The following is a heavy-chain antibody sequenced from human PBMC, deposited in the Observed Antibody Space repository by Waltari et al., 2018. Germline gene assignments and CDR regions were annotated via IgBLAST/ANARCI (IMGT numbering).Heavy chain of an antibody. V-gene: IGHV4-59*08. CDR3: ARGGCSSTSCIRWFDP. CDR2: IDYSGSN. Sequence: QVQLQESGPGLVKPSETLSLTCTVSGGSISSYYWSWIRQPPGKGLEWIGYIDYSGSNNNNPSRKSRVTISVDTSKNQFFLKLSSVTAADTAVYYCARGGCSSTSCIRWFDPWGQGTLVTVSS. D-gene: IGHD2-2*01. J-gene: IGHJ5*02. CDR1: GGSISSYY.